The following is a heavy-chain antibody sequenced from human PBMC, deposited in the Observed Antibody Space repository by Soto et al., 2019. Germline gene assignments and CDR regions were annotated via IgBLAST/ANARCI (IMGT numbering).Heavy chain of an antibody. Sequence: SQTLSLTCAISGDSVSSNSAAWNWIRQSPSRGLEWLGRTYYRSKWYNDYAVSVKSRITINPDTSKNQFSLQLNSVTPEDTAVYYCARGRGGAGTAVTPTMAVYWFDSWGQGTLVTVSS. CDR1: GDSVSSNSAA. CDR3: ARGRGGAGTAVTPTMAVYWFDS. D-gene: IGHD1-1*01. J-gene: IGHJ5*01. V-gene: IGHV6-1*01. CDR2: TYYRSKWYN.